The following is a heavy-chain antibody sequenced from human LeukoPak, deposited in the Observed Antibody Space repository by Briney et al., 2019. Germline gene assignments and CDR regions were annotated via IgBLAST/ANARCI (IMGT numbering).Heavy chain of an antibody. Sequence: GGSLRLSCATSGFTFDKYFIHWVRQAPGKGLDWVSSISGTSTYIDYADSVKGRFTISRDNAKNSLYLQMNSLRVEDTAVYCVRDHQLRDPGCWGQGTLVTVSS. D-gene: IGHD5-24*01. CDR2: ISGTSTYI. CDR1: GFTFDKYF. V-gene: IGHV3-21*01. CDR3: RDHQLRDPGC. J-gene: IGHJ4*02.